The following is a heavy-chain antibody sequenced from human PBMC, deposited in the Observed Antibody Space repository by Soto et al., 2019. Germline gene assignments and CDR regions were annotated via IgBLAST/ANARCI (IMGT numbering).Heavy chain of an antibody. Sequence: PGGSLRLSCAVSGFTFSNAWINWVRQAPGKGLEWVGRIKSKTDGGTTDFAEPVKGRFAISRDDSNNMVYLQMSSLKIEDTAVYYCTTDSYSTIIIVRFDYWGHGTLVTVSS. V-gene: IGHV3-15*07. CDR3: TTDSYSTIIIVRFDY. D-gene: IGHD3-22*01. CDR1: GFTFSNAW. CDR2: IKSKTDGGTT. J-gene: IGHJ4*01.